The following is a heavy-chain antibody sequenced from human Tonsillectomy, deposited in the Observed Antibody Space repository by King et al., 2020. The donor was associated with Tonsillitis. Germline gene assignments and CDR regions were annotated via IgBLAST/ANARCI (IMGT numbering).Heavy chain of an antibody. CDR2: IYYSGST. CDR3: ERGTSGYCSSTSCYELGY. Sequence: QVQLQESGPGLVKPSETLSLTCTVSGGSISSYYWSWIRQPPGKGLEWIGYIYYSGSTNYNPSLKSRVTISVDTSKNQFSLKLSSVTAADTAVYYLERGTSGYCSSTSCYELGYGGQGPLVTVSS. V-gene: IGHV4-59*01. J-gene: IGHJ4*02. D-gene: IGHD2-2*01. CDR1: GGSISSYY.